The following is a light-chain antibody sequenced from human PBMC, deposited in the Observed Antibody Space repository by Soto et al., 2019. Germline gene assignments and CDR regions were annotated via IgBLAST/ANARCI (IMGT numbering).Light chain of an antibody. Sequence: EIVLTQSPGTLSLSPGERATLSCRASQSVSGSYLAWYQQKPGQAPRLLIYGASSRATGIPDRFSGSGSGTDFTLTINRLEPEDFAVYYCQQYGSSPRTFGQGTKLERK. V-gene: IGKV3-20*01. CDR2: GAS. CDR3: QQYGSSPRT. J-gene: IGKJ1*01. CDR1: QSVSGSY.